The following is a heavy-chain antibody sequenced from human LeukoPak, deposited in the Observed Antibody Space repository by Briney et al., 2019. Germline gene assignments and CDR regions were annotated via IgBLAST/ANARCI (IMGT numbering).Heavy chain of an antibody. CDR1: GYTFTGYY. V-gene: IGHV1-2*02. D-gene: IGHD2-2*01. CDR3: ARGGYCSSTSCYGAYYYYYYMDV. J-gene: IGHJ6*03. Sequence: GASVKVSCKAPGYTFTGYYMHWVRQAPGQGLEWMGWINPNSGGTNYAQKFQGRVTMTRDTSISTAYMELSRLRSDDTAVYYCARGGYCSSTSCYGAYYYYYYMDVWGKGTTVTVSS. CDR2: INPNSGGT.